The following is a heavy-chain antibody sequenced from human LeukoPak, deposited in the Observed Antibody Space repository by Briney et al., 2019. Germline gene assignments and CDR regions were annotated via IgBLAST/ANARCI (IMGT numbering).Heavy chain of an antibody. J-gene: IGHJ4*02. CDR3: ARESAVLRYFDWFPPSFDY. Sequence: GGSLRLSCAPSGFTLSSYAMHLVRQAPDKGLEWVADISYDGSNKYYADSVKGRFTISRDNSENTLYLQMNSLRAEDTAVYYCARESAVLRYFDWFPPSFDYWGQGTLVTVSS. V-gene: IGHV3-30-3*01. CDR1: GFTLSSYA. CDR2: ISYDGSNK. D-gene: IGHD3-9*01.